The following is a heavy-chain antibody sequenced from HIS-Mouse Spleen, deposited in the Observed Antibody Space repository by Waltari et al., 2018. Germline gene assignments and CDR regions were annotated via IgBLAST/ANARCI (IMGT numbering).Heavy chain of an antibody. CDR2: ISYSGST. D-gene: IGHD1-26*01. CDR1: GGSISSSSYY. V-gene: IGHV4-39*01. J-gene: IGHJ3*02. CDR3: ATVVGATGAFDI. Sequence: QLQLQESGPGLVKPSETLSLTCTVSGGSISSSSYYWGWIGQPPGKGLEWIGSISYSGSTDYNPSLKSRVTRSVDTSKNQFSLKLSSVTAADTAVYYCATVVGATGAFDIWGQGTMVTVSS.